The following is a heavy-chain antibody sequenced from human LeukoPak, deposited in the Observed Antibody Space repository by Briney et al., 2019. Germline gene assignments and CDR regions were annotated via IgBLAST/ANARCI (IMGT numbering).Heavy chain of an antibody. J-gene: IGHJ6*03. CDR3: AKDAGFYYYMDV. CDR1: GFTFSSYG. D-gene: IGHD5-12*01. Sequence: GGSLRLSCAASGFTFSSYGMHWVRQAPGKGLEWVAVISYDGSNKYYADSVKGRFTIFRDNSKNTLYLQMNSLRAEDTAVYYCAKDAGFYYYMDVWGKGTTVTVSS. V-gene: IGHV3-30*18. CDR2: ISYDGSNK.